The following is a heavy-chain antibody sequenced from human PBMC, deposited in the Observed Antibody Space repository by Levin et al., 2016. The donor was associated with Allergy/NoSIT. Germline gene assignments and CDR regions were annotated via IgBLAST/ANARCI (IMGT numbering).Heavy chain of an antibody. J-gene: IGHJ4*02. Sequence: WIRQPPGKGPEWLSYIGTGGFTLYAESLKGRFSTSRDNAKNSVYLQMNSLRVEDTAVYYCAREKYGSQKSFDYWGQGTLVTVSS. CDR2: IGTGGFTL. CDR3: AREKYGSQKSFDY. V-gene: IGHV3-48*03. D-gene: IGHD3-10*01.